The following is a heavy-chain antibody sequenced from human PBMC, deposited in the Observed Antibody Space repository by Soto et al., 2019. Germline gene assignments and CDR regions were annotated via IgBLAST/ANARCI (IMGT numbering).Heavy chain of an antibody. Sequence: TLSLTCTVSGGSISSGDYYWSWIRQPPGKGLEWIGYIYYSGSTYYNPSLKSRVTISVDTSKNQFSLKLSSVTAADTAVYYCAIDCLGSYYPYGIDVWCQGTTVT. CDR3: AIDCLGSYYPYGIDV. CDR1: GGSISSGDYY. D-gene: IGHD3-10*02. J-gene: IGHJ6*02. CDR2: IYYSGST. V-gene: IGHV4-30-4*01.